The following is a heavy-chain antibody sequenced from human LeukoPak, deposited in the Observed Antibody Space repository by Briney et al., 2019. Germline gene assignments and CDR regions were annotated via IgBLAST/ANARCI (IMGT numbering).Heavy chain of an antibody. D-gene: IGHD3-3*01. Sequence: ASVKDSCKASGYTFTDYYVHWVRQAPGQGLEWMGIINPSGGTTNYAQKFQGRLTMTRDTSTSTVYMELSRLRSEDTAVYYCARDLAIIVLLGTSPMGWFDPWGQGTLVTVSS. J-gene: IGHJ5*02. CDR3: ARDLAIIVLLGTSPMGWFDP. CDR2: INPSGGTT. V-gene: IGHV1-46*01. CDR1: GYTFTDYY.